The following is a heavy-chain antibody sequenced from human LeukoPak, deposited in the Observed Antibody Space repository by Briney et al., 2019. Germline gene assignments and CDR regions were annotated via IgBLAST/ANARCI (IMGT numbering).Heavy chain of an antibody. CDR3: ARDDRVVVVPAAAYYYYYGMDV. J-gene: IGHJ6*02. Sequence: GASVKVSCKASGYSFTSYAMSWVRQAPGQGLEWMGWINTATGNPTYAQGFTGRFVFSLDTSVSTAYLQINGLKAEDSAVYYCARDDRVVVVPAAAYYYYYGMDVWGQGTTVTVSS. V-gene: IGHV7-4-1*02. CDR1: GYSFTSYA. CDR2: INTATGNP. D-gene: IGHD2-2*01.